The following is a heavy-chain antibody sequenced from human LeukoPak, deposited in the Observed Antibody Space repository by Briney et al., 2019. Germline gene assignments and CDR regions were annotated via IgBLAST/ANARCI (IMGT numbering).Heavy chain of an antibody. CDR1: GYTFTGYY. D-gene: IGHD3-9*01. CDR2: INPNSDGT. Sequence: ASVKVSCKASGYTFTGYYMHWVRQAPGQGLEWMGWINPNSDGTSYTQKFQGRVTMTRDMSTSTVFMELTSLRSEDTAVYFCAREPPATGYYDYWGQGTLVTVSS. J-gene: IGHJ4*02. CDR3: AREPPATGYYDY. V-gene: IGHV1-2*02.